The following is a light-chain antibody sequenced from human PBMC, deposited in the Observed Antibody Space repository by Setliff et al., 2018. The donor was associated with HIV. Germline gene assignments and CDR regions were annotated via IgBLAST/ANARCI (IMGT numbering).Light chain of an antibody. Sequence: SVLTQPRSVSGSPGQSVTISCTGSSNDVGRYKYVSWYQQRPGKAPKTMIYEVTKRPSGVPDRFSGSRSGNTASLTISGLQAEDEADYYCCTYAGTSSVIFGGGTKVTVL. CDR1: SNDVGRYKY. J-gene: IGLJ2*01. CDR2: EVT. V-gene: IGLV2-11*01. CDR3: CTYAGTSSVI.